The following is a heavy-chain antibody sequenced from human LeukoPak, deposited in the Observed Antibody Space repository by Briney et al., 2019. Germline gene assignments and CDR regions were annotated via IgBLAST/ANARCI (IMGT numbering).Heavy chain of an antibody. CDR2: IIHSGST. CDR1: GGSLRGYY. J-gene: IGHJ4*02. V-gene: IGHV4-34*12. D-gene: IGHD1-7*01. Sequence: SETLSLTCAVPGGSLRGYYWSWIRQPPRKGLEWIGEIIHSGSTNYNPSLKSRVTISVDTSKNQFSLKLSSVTAADTAVYYCARIRRSSRYDRNYYEYWGQGALVTVSS. CDR3: ARIRRSSRYDRNYYEY.